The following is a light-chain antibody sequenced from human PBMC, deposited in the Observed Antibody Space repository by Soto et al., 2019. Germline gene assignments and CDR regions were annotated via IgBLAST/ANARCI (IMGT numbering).Light chain of an antibody. CDR1: QSVSNN. Sequence: EIMMTQSPVTLSVSPGERATLSCRASQSVSNNLAWYQQKPGQAPRLLIYYASTRATGIPARFSGSGSGTEFTLTISCLQSEDFALYYCQQYNDWPPITFGQGTRLEIK. CDR3: QQYNDWPPIT. CDR2: YAS. J-gene: IGKJ5*01. V-gene: IGKV3-15*01.